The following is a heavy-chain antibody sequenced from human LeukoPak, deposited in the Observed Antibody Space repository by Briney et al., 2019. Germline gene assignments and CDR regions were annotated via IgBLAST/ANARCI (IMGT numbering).Heavy chain of an antibody. CDR3: AKDYGGSGWYFPEYYYGMDV. CDR1: GFTFNDFW. D-gene: IGHD6-19*01. J-gene: IGHJ6*02. V-gene: IGHV3-7*03. Sequence: GGSLRLSCAASGFTFNDFWMSCVRQAPGEGLEWVANIRQDGGAKNYVDSVKGRFTISRDNAKKSLYLQMNSLRAEDTALYYCAKDYGGSGWYFPEYYYGMDVWGQGTTVTVSS. CDR2: IRQDGGAK.